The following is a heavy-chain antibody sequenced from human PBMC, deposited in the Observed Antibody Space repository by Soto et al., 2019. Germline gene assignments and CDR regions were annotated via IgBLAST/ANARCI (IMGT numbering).Heavy chain of an antibody. D-gene: IGHD6-19*01. V-gene: IGHV4-61*01. CDR3: ARARIVVAGTIVDY. CDR2: IYYSGST. J-gene: IGHJ4*02. CDR1: GGSVGSGSYY. Sequence: LSLTCTVSGGSVGSGSYYWSWIRQPPGKGLEWTGYIYYSGSTNYNPSLKSRVTISVDTSKNQFSLKLSSVTAADTAVYYCARARIVVAGTIVDYWGQGTLVTVSS.